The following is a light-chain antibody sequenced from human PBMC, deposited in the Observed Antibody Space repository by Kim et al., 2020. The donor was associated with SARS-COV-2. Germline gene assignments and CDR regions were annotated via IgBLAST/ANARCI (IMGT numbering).Light chain of an antibody. V-gene: IGKV1-17*01. CDR2: AAS. Sequence: DIQMTQSPSSLSASVGDRVTITCRASQGIRTDLAWYQQKAGKAPKRLIYAASILQSGVPSRFSGSGLVTEFTLTIDSLQSEDFATYYCLQHDSYPWTFGQGTKVDI. CDR1: QGIRTD. J-gene: IGKJ1*01. CDR3: LQHDSYPWT.